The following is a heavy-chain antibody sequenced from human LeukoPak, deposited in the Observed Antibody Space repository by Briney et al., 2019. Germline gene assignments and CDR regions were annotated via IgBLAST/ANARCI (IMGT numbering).Heavy chain of an antibody. Sequence: GGSLRLSCAASGFTFSSYWMNWVRQTPGKGLEWVSSISSSTSYIYYADSVKGRFTISRDNAKNSLYLQMNSLRVEDTAVYYCARGADDYGDYENAFDIWGQGTMVTVSS. D-gene: IGHD4-17*01. V-gene: IGHV3-21*01. CDR1: GFTFSSYW. J-gene: IGHJ3*02. CDR3: ARGADDYGDYENAFDI. CDR2: ISSSTSYI.